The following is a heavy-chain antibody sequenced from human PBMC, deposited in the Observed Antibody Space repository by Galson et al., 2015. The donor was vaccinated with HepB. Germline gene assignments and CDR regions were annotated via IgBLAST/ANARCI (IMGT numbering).Heavy chain of an antibody. D-gene: IGHD4-17*01. V-gene: IGHV1-2*02. Sequence: SVKVSCKASGYTFTGYYMHWVRQAPGQGLEWMGWINPNSGGTNYAQKFQGRVTMTRDTSISTAYMELSRLRSDDTAVYYCARDLGDYGDPGWFDPWGQGTLVTVSS. CDR1: GYTFTGYY. J-gene: IGHJ5*02. CDR2: INPNSGGT. CDR3: ARDLGDYGDPGWFDP.